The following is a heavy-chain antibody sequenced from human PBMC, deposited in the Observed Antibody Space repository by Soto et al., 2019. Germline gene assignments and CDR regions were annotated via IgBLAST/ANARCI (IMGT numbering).Heavy chain of an antibody. D-gene: IGHD4-17*01. Sequence: PSETLSLTCTVSGGSISNYYWGWIRQPPGKGLEWIGTIYYSGSTYYNPSLKSRVTISVDTSKSQFSLKLTSVTAADTAVYYCAIPPYYDDHGWFSPWGQGTLVTGSA. V-gene: IGHV4-39*01. CDR2: IYYSGST. CDR1: GGSISNYY. J-gene: IGHJ5*02. CDR3: AIPPYYDDHGWFSP.